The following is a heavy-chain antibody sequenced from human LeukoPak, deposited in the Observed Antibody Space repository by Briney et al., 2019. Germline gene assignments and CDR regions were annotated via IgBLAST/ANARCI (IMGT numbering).Heavy chain of an antibody. CDR2: IYYSGST. CDR1: GGSISSYH. CDR3: AREADSYGPNYFDY. D-gene: IGHD5-18*01. Sequence: SETLSLTCTVSGGSISSYHWSWIRQPPGKGLEWIGYIYYSGSTNYNPSLKSRVTISVDTSKNQFSLKLSSVTAADTAVYYCAREADSYGPNYFDYWGQGTLVTVSS. J-gene: IGHJ4*02. V-gene: IGHV4-59*13.